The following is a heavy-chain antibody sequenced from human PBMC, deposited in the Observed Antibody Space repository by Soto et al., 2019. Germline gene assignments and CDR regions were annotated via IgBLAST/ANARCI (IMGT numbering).Heavy chain of an antibody. CDR1: GGSLSDYD. D-gene: IGHD3-10*01. V-gene: IGHV4-59*01. J-gene: IGHJ6*03. CDR3: ARDTIKAASGSYYYMDV. CDR2: VYYSGTT. Sequence: PLELLCVTCAVSGGSLSDYDWTWVRQPPGKGLEWIGYVYYSGTTGYNPSLKSRVAMSVDTSKNQLSLKLSSVTAADTAVYYCARDTIKAASGSYYYMDVWGKGTTVTVSS.